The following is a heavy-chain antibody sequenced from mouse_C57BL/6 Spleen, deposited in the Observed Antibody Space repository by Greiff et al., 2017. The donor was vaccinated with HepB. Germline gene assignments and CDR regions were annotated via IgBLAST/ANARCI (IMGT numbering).Heavy chain of an antibody. Sequence: VKLQESGAELVRPGTSVKMSCKASGYTFTNYWIGWAKQRPGHGLEWIGDIYPGGGYTNYNEKFKGKATLTADKSSSTAYMQFSSLTSEDSAIYYCVLYYGNRAWFAYWGQGTLVTVSA. V-gene: IGHV1-63*01. J-gene: IGHJ3*01. CDR1: GYTFTNYW. CDR3: VLYYGNRAWFAY. CDR2: IYPGGGYT. D-gene: IGHD2-1*01.